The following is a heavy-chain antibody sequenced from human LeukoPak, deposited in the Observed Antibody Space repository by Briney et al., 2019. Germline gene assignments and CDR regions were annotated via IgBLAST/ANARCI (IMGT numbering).Heavy chain of an antibody. CDR2: IYYSGST. V-gene: IGHV4-31*03. CDR1: GGSINSGAYY. CDR3: AREVREFGDHLFDY. D-gene: IGHD2-21*01. J-gene: IGHJ4*02. Sequence: MSSETLSLTCTVSGGSINSGAYYWSWIRQHPGKGLEWIGYIYYSGSTYYSPSLKSRLSISIDTSKNQFSLKMTSVTAADTAVYYCAREVREFGDHLFDYWGRGTLVTVSS.